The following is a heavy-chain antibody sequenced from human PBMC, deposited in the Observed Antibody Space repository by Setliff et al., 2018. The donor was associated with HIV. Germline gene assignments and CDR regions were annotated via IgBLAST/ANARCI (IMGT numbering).Heavy chain of an antibody. Sequence: ASVKVSCKASGYTFASYGISWVRQAPGQGLEWMGWITPFNGNTNYAQKLQGRVTMTTDTSTSTAYMELRSLRSDDTAVYYCARRGDSYGLDPIYYYYYYMDVWGKGTTVTVSS. J-gene: IGHJ6*03. CDR1: GYTFASYG. CDR3: ARRGDSYGLDPIYYYYYYMDV. D-gene: IGHD5-18*01. CDR2: ITPFNGNT. V-gene: IGHV1-18*01.